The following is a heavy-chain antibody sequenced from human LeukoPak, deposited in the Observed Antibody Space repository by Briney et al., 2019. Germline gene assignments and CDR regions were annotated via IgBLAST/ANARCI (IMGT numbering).Heavy chain of an antibody. J-gene: IGHJ4*02. Sequence: PGGSLRLSCAASGFTFSSYAMSWVRQAPGKGLEWVSVLYTGGGTDHADSVKGRFTISRDNSKNTLSLQMNRLRVEDTAIYYCTRSGYRHPYHFDSWGQGTLVTVSS. CDR1: GFTFSSYA. CDR3: TRSGYRHPYHFDS. V-gene: IGHV3-53*01. CDR2: LYTGGGT. D-gene: IGHD3-22*01.